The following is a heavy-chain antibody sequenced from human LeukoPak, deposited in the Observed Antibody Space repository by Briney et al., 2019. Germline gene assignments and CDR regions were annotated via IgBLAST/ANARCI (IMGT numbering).Heavy chain of an antibody. Sequence: ASVKVSCKASGYTFTSYGISWVRQAPGQGLEWMGWISAYNGNTNYAQKLQGRVTMTTDTSTSTAYMELRSLRSDDTAVYYCARYYDILTGYPAYYYGMDVWGQGTTVTVSS. V-gene: IGHV1-18*01. D-gene: IGHD3-9*01. CDR3: ARYYDILTGYPAYYYGMDV. CDR1: GYTFTSYG. CDR2: ISAYNGNT. J-gene: IGHJ6*02.